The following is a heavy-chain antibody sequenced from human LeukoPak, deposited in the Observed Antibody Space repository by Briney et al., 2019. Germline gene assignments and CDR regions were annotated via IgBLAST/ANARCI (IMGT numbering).Heavy chain of an antibody. Sequence: ASVKVSCKASGYTFTNYYISWVRQAPGQGLEWMGRMNPDNGDTDYAQRFQGRVTLARDTSISTVYMELSRLRFDDTAVYYCARAPSEGYIYGDFWGQGTLVTVSS. CDR3: ARAPSEGYIYGDF. D-gene: IGHD5-12*01. J-gene: IGHJ4*02. V-gene: IGHV1-2*06. CDR1: GYTFTNYY. CDR2: MNPDNGDT.